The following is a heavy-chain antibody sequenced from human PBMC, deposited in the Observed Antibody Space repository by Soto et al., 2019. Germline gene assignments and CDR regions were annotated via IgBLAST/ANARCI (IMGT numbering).Heavy chain of an antibody. CDR2: ISYAGTNK. D-gene: IGHD6-19*01. Sequence: QVQLVESGGGVVQPGRSLRLSCAASGFTFSSSAMHWVRQAPGKGLEWVAVISYAGTNKYYADSMKGRFTISRDNSKNTLYLQMNSLRPEDTAVYYCARDSPRIAVAGVGFDPWGQGTLVTVSS. CDR1: GFTFSSSA. CDR3: ARDSPRIAVAGVGFDP. J-gene: IGHJ5*02. V-gene: IGHV3-30-3*01.